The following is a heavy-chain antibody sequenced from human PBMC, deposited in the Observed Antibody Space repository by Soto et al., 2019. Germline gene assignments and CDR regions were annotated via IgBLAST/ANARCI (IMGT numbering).Heavy chain of an antibody. Sequence: GGSLRLSCVASGITFGSRAVSWVRQAPGEGLEWVSTITDTGGDTKYADSVRGRFTISRDNSKNTLYLQMNSLRAEDTAVYYCAKAVLLWFGELLYPLDYWGQGTLVTVSS. J-gene: IGHJ4*02. V-gene: IGHV3-23*01. D-gene: IGHD3-10*01. CDR2: ITDTGGDT. CDR3: AKAVLLWFGELLYPLDY. CDR1: GITFGSRA.